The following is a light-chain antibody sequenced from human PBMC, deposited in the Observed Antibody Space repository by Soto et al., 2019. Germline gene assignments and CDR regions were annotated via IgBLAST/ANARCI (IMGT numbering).Light chain of an antibody. CDR2: DVG. CDR3: SSYTAFTTYV. CDR1: NSDVGAYSY. J-gene: IGLJ1*01. V-gene: IGLV2-14*03. Sequence: QSVLTQPASVSVSPGQSITISCTGTNSDVGAYSYVSWYQQYPGKAPKLLIYDVGARPSGISDRFSGSKSGNTASLTISGLQAEDEADYYCSSYTAFTTYVFGSGTKVTVL.